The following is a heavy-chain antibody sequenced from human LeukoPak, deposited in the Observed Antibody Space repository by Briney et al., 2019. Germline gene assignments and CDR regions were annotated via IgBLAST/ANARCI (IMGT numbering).Heavy chain of an antibody. D-gene: IGHD7-27*01. V-gene: IGHV3-48*01. CDR1: GFTFSSYS. Sequence: GGSLRLSCAASGFTFSSYSMNWVRQAPGKGLEWVSYISSSSSTIYYADSVKGRFTISRDNAKNSLYLQMNSLRAEDTAVYYCARQRANWGSHFDYWGQGTLVTVSS. J-gene: IGHJ4*02. CDR2: ISSSSSTI. CDR3: ARQRANWGSHFDY.